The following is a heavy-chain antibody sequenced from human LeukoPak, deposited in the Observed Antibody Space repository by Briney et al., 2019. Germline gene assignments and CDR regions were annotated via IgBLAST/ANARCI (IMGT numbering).Heavy chain of an antibody. V-gene: IGHV4-59*12. CDR1: GGSISSYY. J-gene: IGHJ4*02. CDR3: ARVKYSSGWCDY. Sequence: SETLSLTCTISGGSISSYYWSWIRQPPGKGLEWIGYIYYSGSTNYNPSLKSRVTISVDTSKNQFSLKLSSVTAADTAVYYCARVKYSSGWCDYWGQGTLVTVSS. D-gene: IGHD6-19*01. CDR2: IYYSGST.